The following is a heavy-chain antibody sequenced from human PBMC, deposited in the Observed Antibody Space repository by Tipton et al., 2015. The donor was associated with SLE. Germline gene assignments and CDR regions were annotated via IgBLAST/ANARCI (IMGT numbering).Heavy chain of an antibody. J-gene: IGHJ3*02. V-gene: IGHV4-39*07. CDR3: ASLDRYYGSSSCYGFDI. Sequence: TLSLTCTVSGASLRSDTYLWGWVRQPPGKGLEWIGDIYYTGSTYYSPSLKSRVTVSVDTSNNQFSLKLSSVTAADTAMYYCASLDRYYGSSSCYGFDIWGQWTMVTVPP. D-gene: IGHD2-2*01. CDR1: GASLRSDTYL. CDR2: IYYTGST.